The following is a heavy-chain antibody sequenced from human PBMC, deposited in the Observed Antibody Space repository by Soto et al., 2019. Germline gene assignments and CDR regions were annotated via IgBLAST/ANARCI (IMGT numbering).Heavy chain of an antibody. D-gene: IGHD6-6*01. CDR1: GFTFDDYA. V-gene: IGHV3-9*01. Sequence: EVQLVESGGGLVQPGRSLRLSCAASGFTFDDYAMHWVRQAPGKGLEWASGISWNSGSIGYADSVKGRFTISRDNAKNSLYLQMNSLRAEDTALYYCAKDMGYSSSSGFDWFDPWGQGTLVTVSS. J-gene: IGHJ5*02. CDR3: AKDMGYSSSSGFDWFDP. CDR2: ISWNSGSI.